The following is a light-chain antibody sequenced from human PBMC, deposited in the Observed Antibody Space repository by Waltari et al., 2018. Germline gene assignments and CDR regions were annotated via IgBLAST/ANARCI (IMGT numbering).Light chain of an antibody. J-gene: IGKJ1*01. CDR3: QHYVRLPAT. CDR1: QSVSRN. V-gene: IGKV3-20*01. CDR2: GAS. Sequence: SCRASQSVSRNLAWYQQKPGQAPRLLIYGASTRATGIPERFSGGGSGTDFSLTISRLEPEDFAVYYCQHYVRLPATFGQGTKVEIK.